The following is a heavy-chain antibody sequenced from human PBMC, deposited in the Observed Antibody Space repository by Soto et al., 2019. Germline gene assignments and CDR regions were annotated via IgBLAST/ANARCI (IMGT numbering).Heavy chain of an antibody. Sequence: QITLKESGPTLVKPTQTLTLTCTLSGFSLSTTTVGVGWIRQPPGKALEWLALIYWDDDRPYIPSLKNRLTLTKDPSGGQVVLTMTNMHPVDTATYFCAQITPFAFKGYYFDYWGPGILVTVSS. CDR3: AQITPFAFKGYYFDY. V-gene: IGHV2-5*02. CDR1: GFSLSTTTVG. D-gene: IGHD3-16*01. J-gene: IGHJ4*02. CDR2: IYWDDDR.